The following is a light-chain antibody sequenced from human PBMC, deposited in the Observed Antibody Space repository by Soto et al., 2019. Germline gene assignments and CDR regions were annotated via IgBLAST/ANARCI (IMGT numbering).Light chain of an antibody. CDR3: QQRGSWPQLT. CDR1: QSVCGN. CDR2: RAS. J-gene: IGKJ4*01. V-gene: IGKV3-15*01. Sequence: EKVLTQSPVSLSVSPGERATLSCRASQSVCGNLAWYQQKPGQAPRLLIYRASTRASVIPARFSGTGSGTEFTLTISSLEPEDFAVYYCQQRGSWPQLTFGGGTKVDIK.